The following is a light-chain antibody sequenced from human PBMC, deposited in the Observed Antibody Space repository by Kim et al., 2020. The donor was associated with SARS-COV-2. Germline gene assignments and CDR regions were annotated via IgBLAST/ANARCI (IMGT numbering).Light chain of an antibody. V-gene: IGKV1-6*01. CDR3: LQDYGYPRT. CDR1: QGIRND. J-gene: IGKJ2*01. Sequence: AIQMTQSPSSLSASVGDRVTITCRASQGIRNDLGWYQQKPGKAPKLLIYATSSLQSGVPSRFSGSGSDTDFTLTISSLQPEDFATYYCLQDYGYPRTFGQGTKLEI. CDR2: ATS.